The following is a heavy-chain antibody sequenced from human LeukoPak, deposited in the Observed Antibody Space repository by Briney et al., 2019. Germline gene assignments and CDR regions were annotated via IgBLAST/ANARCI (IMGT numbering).Heavy chain of an antibody. CDR3: ARDTGYCSSTSCENYYYYGMDV. J-gene: IGHJ6*02. CDR2: IYYSGST. Sequence: SETLSLTCTVSGGSISSYYWSWIRQPPGKGLEWIGYIYYSGSTNYNPSLKSRVTISVDTSKNQFSLKLSSVTAADTAVYYCARDTGYCSSTSCENYYYYGMDVWGQGTTVTVSS. CDR1: GGSISSYY. V-gene: IGHV4-59*01. D-gene: IGHD2-2*01.